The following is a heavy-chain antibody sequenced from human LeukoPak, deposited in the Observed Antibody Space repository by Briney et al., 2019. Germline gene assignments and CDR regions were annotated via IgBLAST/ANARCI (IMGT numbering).Heavy chain of an antibody. D-gene: IGHD5-18*01. CDR1: GFTFSSFS. CDR2: ISHSKRTI. CDR3: ARDPRIQLWERDYDYSYYMDV. Sequence: PGGSLRLSCAASGFTFSSFSMNWVRQAPGKGLEWVSYISHSKRTIYYADSVRGRFTISRDNAKNSLYLQMNSLRDEDTAVYYCARDPRIQLWERDYDYSYYMDVWGNGTTVIVSS. V-gene: IGHV3-48*02. J-gene: IGHJ6*03.